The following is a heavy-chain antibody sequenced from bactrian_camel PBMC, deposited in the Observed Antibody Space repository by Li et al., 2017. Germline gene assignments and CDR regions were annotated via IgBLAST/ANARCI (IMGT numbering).Heavy chain of an antibody. CDR2: ASI. J-gene: IGHJ4*01. V-gene: IGHV3S42*01. CDR3: AAEVLNNAWTSEFNY. D-gene: IGHD1*01. CDR1: GFTFRNFP. Sequence: VQLVESGGGSAQPRESLRLSCVASGFTFRNFPMTWVRQRPGQGLEWVASIRQAASTKGRFTISRDNAKNTLYLQMTSLKPEDTAMYYCAAEVLNNAWTSEFNYWGQGTQFTVS.